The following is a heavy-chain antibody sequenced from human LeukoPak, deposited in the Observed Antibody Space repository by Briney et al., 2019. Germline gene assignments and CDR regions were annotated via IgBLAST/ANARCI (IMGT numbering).Heavy chain of an antibody. CDR2: ISTTGGTT. Sequence: PGGSLRLSCAASGFIFSSYGMSWVRQAPGRGLEWVSAISTTGGTTYYADSVRGRFTISRDNSRNTLYLQMNSLRAEDTAIYYCAKNGDRGAYCSGGTCYPYYYYCMDVWGKGTTVTISS. CDR3: AKNGDRGAYCSGGTCYPYYYYCMDV. CDR1: GFIFSSYG. V-gene: IGHV3-23*01. D-gene: IGHD2-15*01. J-gene: IGHJ6*03.